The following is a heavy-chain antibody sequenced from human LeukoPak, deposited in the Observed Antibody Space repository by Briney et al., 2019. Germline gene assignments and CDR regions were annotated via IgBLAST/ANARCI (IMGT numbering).Heavy chain of an antibody. CDR1: GFSLSTSGVG. Sequence: SGPTLVNPTQTLMLTCTFSGFSLSTSGVGVGWIRQPPGKALEWLALIYWNDDKRYSPSLKSRLTITKDTSKNQVVLTMTNMDPVDTATYYCAHELYDFWSGYLGPFDYWGQGTLVTVSS. J-gene: IGHJ4*02. CDR3: AHELYDFWSGYLGPFDY. CDR2: IYWNDDK. D-gene: IGHD3-3*01. V-gene: IGHV2-5*01.